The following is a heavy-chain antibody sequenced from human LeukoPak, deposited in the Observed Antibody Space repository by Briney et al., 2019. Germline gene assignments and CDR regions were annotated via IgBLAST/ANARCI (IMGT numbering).Heavy chain of an antibody. Sequence: ASVKVSCKASGFTFSDYYLHWLRQAPGQWLEWLGWVNPNSGDTDYAQNFQGRVTMTRDTSISTAYMELSRLTSDDTAVYYCARKQRLTAAKKIAFDIWGQGTMVTVSS. CDR2: VNPNSGDT. D-gene: IGHD2-21*02. V-gene: IGHV1-2*02. CDR1: GFTFSDYY. J-gene: IGHJ3*02. CDR3: ARKQRLTAAKKIAFDI.